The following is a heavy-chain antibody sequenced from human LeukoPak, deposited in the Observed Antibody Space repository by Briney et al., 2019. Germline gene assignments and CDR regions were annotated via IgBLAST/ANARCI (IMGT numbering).Heavy chain of an antibody. CDR3: ARGTVTMVDY. CDR2: IYSGGST. Sequence: GGSLRLSCAASGFTLSSNYMSWVRQAPGRGLEWVSVIYSGGSTYYPDSVKGRFTISRDNSKNTLFLQMNSLRAGDTAVYYCARGTVTMVDYWGQGTLVTVSS. D-gene: IGHD3-10*01. CDR1: GFTLSSNY. J-gene: IGHJ4*02. V-gene: IGHV3-66*01.